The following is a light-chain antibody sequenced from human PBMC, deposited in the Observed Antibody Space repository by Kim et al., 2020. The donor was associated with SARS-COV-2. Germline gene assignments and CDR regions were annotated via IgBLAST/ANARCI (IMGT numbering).Light chain of an antibody. Sequence: DIQMAQSPSSLSASVGDRVTITCRASQGISNSLAWYRQKPGKVPMLLIYGASTLRSGVPSRFRGSGSGTDFTLTISSLQPEDAVTYYCQKYNSAPWTFGQGTKVDIK. V-gene: IGKV1-27*01. J-gene: IGKJ1*01. CDR2: GAS. CDR1: QGISNS. CDR3: QKYNSAPWT.